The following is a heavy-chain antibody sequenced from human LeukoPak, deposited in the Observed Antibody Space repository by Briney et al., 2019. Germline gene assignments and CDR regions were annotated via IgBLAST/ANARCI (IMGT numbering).Heavy chain of an antibody. D-gene: IGHD2-2*01. CDR2: IYYSGST. V-gene: IGHV4-30-4*01. CDR1: GVSISSGDYY. Sequence: SQALSLTCTVSGVSISSGDYYWSWIRQPPGKGLEWIGYIYYSGSTYYNPSLKSRVTISVDTSKNQFSLKLSSVTAADTAVYYCARRYQPYMWGMDVWGQGTTVTVSS. CDR3: ARRYQPYMWGMDV. J-gene: IGHJ6*02.